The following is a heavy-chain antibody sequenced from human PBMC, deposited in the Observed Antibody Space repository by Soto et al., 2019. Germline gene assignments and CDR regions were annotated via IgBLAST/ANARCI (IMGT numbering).Heavy chain of an antibody. CDR1: GDSIVSNDW. V-gene: IGHV4-4*02. J-gene: IGHJ5*02. CDR3: SKHGVIRTRDT. CDR2: IHHTGKS. D-gene: IGHD3-10*01. Sequence: HVQLLESGPGLMKPSGTLSRTCAVSGDSIVSNDWWTWVRQSPGAGLEWLGRIHHTGKSDYNPSVRGRIVMSVDKSQNRFSLTLTSVTAADSAIYFCSKHGVIRTRDTWGPGIRVTVSS.